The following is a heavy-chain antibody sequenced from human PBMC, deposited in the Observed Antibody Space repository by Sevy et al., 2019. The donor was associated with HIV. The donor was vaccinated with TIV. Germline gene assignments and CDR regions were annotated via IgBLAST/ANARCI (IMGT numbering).Heavy chain of an antibody. CDR1: GFTFSSYS. J-gene: IGHJ6*02. CDR3: ARALSMVRGVIRLTARDYYYGMDV. Sequence: GGSLRLSCAASGFTFSSYSMNWVRQAPAKGLEWVSSFSSSSSYIYYADSVKGRFTISRDNAKNSLYLQMNSLRAEDTAVYYGARALSMVRGVIRLTARDYYYGMDVWGQGTTVTVSS. D-gene: IGHD3-10*01. CDR2: FSSSSSYI. V-gene: IGHV3-21*01.